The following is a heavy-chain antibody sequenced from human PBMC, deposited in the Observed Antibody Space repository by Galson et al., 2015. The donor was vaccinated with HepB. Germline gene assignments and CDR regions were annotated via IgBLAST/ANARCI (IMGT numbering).Heavy chain of an antibody. CDR3: ARGDSSWYDRGVGGYFDY. V-gene: IGHV3-23*01. CDR2: ISGSGGST. CDR1: GFTFSSYA. D-gene: IGHD6-13*01. J-gene: IGHJ4*02. Sequence: SLRLSCAASGFTFSSYAMSWVRQAPGKGLEWVSAISGSGGSTYYADSVKGRFTISRDNSKNTLYLQMNSLRAEDTAVYYCARGDSSWYDRGVGGYFDYWGQGTLVTVSS.